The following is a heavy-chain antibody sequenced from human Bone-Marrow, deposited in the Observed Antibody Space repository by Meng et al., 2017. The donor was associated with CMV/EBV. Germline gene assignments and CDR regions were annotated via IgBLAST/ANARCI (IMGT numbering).Heavy chain of an antibody. J-gene: IGHJ6*02. CDR1: GFTFSSYA. CDR2: ISGSGGST. V-gene: IGHV3-23*01. D-gene: IGHD2-21*01. CDR3: AKGLWDYYYGMDV. Sequence: GESLKISCAASGFTFSSYAMSWVRQAPGKGLEWVSAISGSGGSTYYADSVKGRFTISRDNSKNTLYLQMNSLRAEDTAVYYCAKGLWDYYYGMDVWGQGTTVTVS.